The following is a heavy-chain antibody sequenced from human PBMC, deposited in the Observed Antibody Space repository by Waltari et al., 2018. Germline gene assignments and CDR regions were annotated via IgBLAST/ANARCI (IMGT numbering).Heavy chain of an antibody. Sequence: QVQLQESGPGLVKPSETLSLTCTVPGGPISSYYWSWFRQPAGKGLEWIGRIYTSGSTNYNPSLKSRVTMSVDTSKNQFSLKLSSVTAADTAVYYCARVLSQLRAFDIWGQGTMVTVSS. J-gene: IGHJ3*02. CDR3: ARVLSQLRAFDI. V-gene: IGHV4-4*07. CDR1: GGPISSYY. CDR2: IYTSGST. D-gene: IGHD2-2*01.